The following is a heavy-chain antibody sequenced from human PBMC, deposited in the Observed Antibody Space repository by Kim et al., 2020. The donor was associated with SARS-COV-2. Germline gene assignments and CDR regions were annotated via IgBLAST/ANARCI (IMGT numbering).Heavy chain of an antibody. J-gene: IGHJ6*02. D-gene: IGHD2-15*01. CDR1: GGSISSSNIY. CDR2: IYVSGST. V-gene: IGHV4-39*01. Sequence: SETLSLTCTVSGGSISSSNIYWGWIRQSPRKGLEWIGSIYVSGSTFYNPSLKSRVTVSVDTAKNQFSLKVNSLTAADTAVYYCARHRWSGGSCFLYYYNVDVWGQGTTVTVS. CDR3: ARHRWSGGSCFLYYYNVDV.